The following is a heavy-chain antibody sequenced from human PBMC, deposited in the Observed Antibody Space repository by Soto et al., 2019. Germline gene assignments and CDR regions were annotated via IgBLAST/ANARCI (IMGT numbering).Heavy chain of an antibody. CDR3: EGYCSSSNCRFDY. D-gene: IGHD2-2*01. Sequence: GGSMRLSSEASGFTFRSYAMHWVRQAPGKGLEWVAVISYDESNKNYADSVKGRFTISRDNSKNTMYLQMNSLRAEDTAVYYCEGYCSSSNCRFDYWGQGTLVTVSS. CDR2: ISYDESNK. J-gene: IGHJ4*02. V-gene: IGHV3-30-3*01. CDR1: GFTFRSYA.